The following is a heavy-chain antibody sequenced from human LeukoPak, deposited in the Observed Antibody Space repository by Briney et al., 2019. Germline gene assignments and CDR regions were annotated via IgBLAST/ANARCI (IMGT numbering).Heavy chain of an antibody. CDR2: IYSVGST. V-gene: IGHV3-66*01. Sequence: GGSLRLSCAVSGFTVSSDYMSWVRQAPGKGLEWVSLIYSVGSTSYADSVKGRFTISRDNSKNTLYLQMNSLRAEDTAVYYCARWDGDYELFDYWGQGTLVTVSS. D-gene: IGHD4-17*01. CDR3: ARWDGDYELFDY. J-gene: IGHJ4*02. CDR1: GFTVSSDY.